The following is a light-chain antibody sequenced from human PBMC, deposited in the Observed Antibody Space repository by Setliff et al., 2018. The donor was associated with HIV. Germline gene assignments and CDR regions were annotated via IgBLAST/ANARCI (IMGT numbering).Light chain of an antibody. Sequence: QSALAQTASVSGSPGQSITIACTGTTSDIAAFKYISWYQQHPGTAPKLIIFDVSRRPSGVPDRFSGSKSGDTASLTISGLQSEDEADYYCCSYAGTDTYIFGTGTKVTVL. CDR2: DVS. J-gene: IGLJ1*01. CDR3: CSYAGTDTYI. V-gene: IGLV2-11*01. CDR1: TSDIAAFKY.